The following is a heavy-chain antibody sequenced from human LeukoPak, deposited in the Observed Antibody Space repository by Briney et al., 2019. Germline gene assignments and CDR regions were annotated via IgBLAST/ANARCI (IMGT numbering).Heavy chain of an antibody. Sequence: SETLSLTCAVSGASISSSNYYWGWVRQSPGKGLEWIGNIYSSGNPYYNASLKSRVPMYIDTSKNQFSLKLSSVTAADTAMYYCAKSNGYGLIDYWGQGTLVTVSS. J-gene: IGHJ4*02. CDR3: AKSNGYGLIDY. CDR1: GASISSSNYY. D-gene: IGHD5-12*01. CDR2: IYSSGNP. V-gene: IGHV4-39*01.